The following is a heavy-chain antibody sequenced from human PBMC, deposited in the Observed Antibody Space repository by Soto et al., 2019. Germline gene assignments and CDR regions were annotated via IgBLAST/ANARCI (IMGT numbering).Heavy chain of an antibody. CDR2: ISYDGTNK. J-gene: IGHJ4*02. CDR3: AKDAHIRDGDCSVADY. D-gene: IGHD2-21*02. CDR1: GFTFSNYG. Sequence: QVQLVESGGGVVQPGRSLRLSCAASGFTFSNYGMHWVRQAPGKGLEWVVAISYDGTNKYYADSVKGRFTISRNNSEHTLYLQMNSLRTEDTAIFYCAKDAHIRDGDCSVADYWGQGTLVTVSS. V-gene: IGHV3-30*18.